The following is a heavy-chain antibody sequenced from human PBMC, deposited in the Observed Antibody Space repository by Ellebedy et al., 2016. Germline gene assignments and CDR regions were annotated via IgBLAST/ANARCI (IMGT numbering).Heavy chain of an antibody. CDR1: GFTFSTSW. J-gene: IGHJ4*02. CDR2: IGGDSSSK. CDR3: ARDGSSGSFDY. V-gene: IGHV3-48*02. D-gene: IGHD7-27*01. Sequence: GGSLRLXXVASGFTFSTSWMHWVRLAPGKGLEWVSFIGGDSSSKQYADSVKGRFTIPRDNAKNSLYLQMNSLRDEDTAFYYCARDGSSGSFDYWGQGTLVTVSS.